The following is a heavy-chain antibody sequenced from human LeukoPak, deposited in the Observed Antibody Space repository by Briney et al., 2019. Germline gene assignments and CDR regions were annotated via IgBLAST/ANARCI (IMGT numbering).Heavy chain of an antibody. CDR2: INPNSGGT. CDR3: ARGAKNSGWYGDFDY. V-gene: IGHV1-2*04. J-gene: IGHJ4*02. D-gene: IGHD6-19*01. CDR1: GYTFTSYA. Sequence: GASVKVSCKASGYTFTSYAMHWVRQAPGQGLEWMGWINPNSGGTNYAQKFQGWVTMTRDTSISTAYMELSRLRSDDTAVYYCARGAKNSGWYGDFDYWGQGTLVTVSS.